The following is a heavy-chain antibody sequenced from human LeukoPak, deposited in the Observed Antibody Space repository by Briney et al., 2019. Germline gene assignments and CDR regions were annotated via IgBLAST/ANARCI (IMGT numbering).Heavy chain of an antibody. CDR1: GGSISSSSYY. V-gene: IGHV4-39*01. CDR3: ASLRERSYYARGFDY. J-gene: IGHJ4*02. Sequence: SETLSLTCTVSGGSISSSSYYWGWIRQPPGKGLEWIGSIYYSGSTYYNPSLKSRVTISVDTSKNQFSLKLRSVTAAGTAVYYCASLRERSYYARGFDYWGQGTLVTVSS. CDR2: IYYSGST. D-gene: IGHD1-26*01.